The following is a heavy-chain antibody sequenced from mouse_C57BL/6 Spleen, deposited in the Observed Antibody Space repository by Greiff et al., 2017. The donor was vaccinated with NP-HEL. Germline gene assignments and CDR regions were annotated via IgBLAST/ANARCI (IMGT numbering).Heavy chain of an antibody. CDR2: IYPGSGNT. CDR1: GYTFTDYY. D-gene: IGHD1-1*01. CDR3: AREEGISTTVVVDY. Sequence: QVQLQQSGAELVRPGASVKLSCKASGYTFTDYYINWVKQRPGQGLEWIARIYPGSGNTYYNEKFKGKATLTAEKSSSTAYMQLSSLTSEDSAVYFGAREEGISTTVVVDYWGQGTTLTVSS. V-gene: IGHV1-76*01. J-gene: IGHJ2*01.